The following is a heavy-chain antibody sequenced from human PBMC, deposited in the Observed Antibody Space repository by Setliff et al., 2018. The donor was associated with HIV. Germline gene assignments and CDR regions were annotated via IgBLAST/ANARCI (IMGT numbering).Heavy chain of an antibody. V-gene: IGHV3-7*05. CDR2: IDHFGSEE. Sequence: GGSLRLSCAASGFSFSRYWTSWVRQAPGKGLEWVASIDHFGSEENYVDSVRGRFTVSRDNTKNSLHLQLDSLSAEDAAVYFCARDGHLYGQPFDYWGQGALVTVSS. CDR3: ARDGHLYGQPFDY. J-gene: IGHJ4*02. D-gene: IGHD3-10*01. CDR1: GFSFSRYW.